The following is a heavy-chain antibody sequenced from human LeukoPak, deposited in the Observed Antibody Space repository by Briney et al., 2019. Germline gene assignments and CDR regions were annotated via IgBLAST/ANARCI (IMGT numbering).Heavy chain of an antibody. CDR2: IYYSGST. D-gene: IGHD3-16*01. J-gene: IGHJ3*02. CDR1: GGSISSYY. Sequence: SETLSFTCTVSGGSISSYYWSWIRQPPGKGLEWIGYIYYSGSTNYNPSLKSRVTISVDTSKNQFSLKLSSVTAADTAVYYCARQGAAFDIWGQGTMVTVSS. CDR3: ARQGAAFDI. V-gene: IGHV4-59*08.